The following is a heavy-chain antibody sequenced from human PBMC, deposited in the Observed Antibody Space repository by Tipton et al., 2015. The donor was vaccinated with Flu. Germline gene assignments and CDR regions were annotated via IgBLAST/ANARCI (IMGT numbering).Heavy chain of an antibody. V-gene: IGHV3-73*01. CDR3: TRWRTQPASTRYFGMGV. CDR2: IRSKANSYAT. Sequence: SLRLSCAASGFTFSGSAMHWVRQASGKGLEWVGRIRSKANSYATAYAASVKGRFTISRDDSKNTAYLQMNSLKTEDTAVYYCTRWRTQPASTRYFGMGVWGQGPPVPVSS. J-gene: IGHJ6*02. CDR1: GFTFSGSA. D-gene: IGHD1-1*01.